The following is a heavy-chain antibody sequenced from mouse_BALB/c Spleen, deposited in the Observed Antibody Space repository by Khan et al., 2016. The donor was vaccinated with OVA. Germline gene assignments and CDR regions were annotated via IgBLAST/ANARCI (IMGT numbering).Heavy chain of an antibody. D-gene: IGHD1-1*01. CDR2: INPSTAYT. J-gene: IGHJ2*01. Sequence: QVQLKQSGAELAKPGASVKMSCKASGYTFINYWILWVKQRPGPGLEWIGYINPSTAYTEYNPNFKDKATLTADKSSRTAYMQLSSLTSEDSAVYYCARRGLRWDFDYWGQGTTLTVSS. V-gene: IGHV1-7*01. CDR3: ARRGLRWDFDY. CDR1: GYTFINYW.